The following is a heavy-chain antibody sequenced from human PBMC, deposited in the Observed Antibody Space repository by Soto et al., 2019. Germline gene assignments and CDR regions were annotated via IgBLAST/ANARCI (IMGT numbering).Heavy chain of an antibody. CDR1: GYTFTGYY. CDR2: INPNSGGT. CDR3: ARDRLVAACRPYRDRMDV. D-gene: IGHD6-13*01. Sequence: ASVKVSCKASGYTFTGYYMHWVRQAPGQGLEWMGWINPNSGGTNYAQKFQGWVTMTRDTSISTAYMELSRLRSDDTAVYYCARDRLVAACRPYRDRMDVSGQGTSVTGSS. V-gene: IGHV1-2*04. J-gene: IGHJ6*02.